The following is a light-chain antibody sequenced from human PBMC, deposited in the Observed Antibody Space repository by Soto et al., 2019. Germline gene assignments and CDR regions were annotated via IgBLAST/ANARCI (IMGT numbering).Light chain of an antibody. Sequence: DIQMTQSPCTLSASICDRVTITCRASQSSTNWLAWYQQKPGKAPKLLIYDASSLESGVPSRFSGSGSGTEFTLTISSLQPDDFATYYCQQYLGAFGQGTKVDIK. V-gene: IGKV1-5*01. CDR2: DAS. J-gene: IGKJ1*01. CDR1: QSSTNW. CDR3: QQYLGA.